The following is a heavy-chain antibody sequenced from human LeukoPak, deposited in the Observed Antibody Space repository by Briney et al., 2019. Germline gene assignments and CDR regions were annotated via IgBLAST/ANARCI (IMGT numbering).Heavy chain of an antibody. CDR3: ARRAAAGFSYYYYYYGMDV. Sequence: ASVKVSCKASGYTFTSYDINWVRQATGQGLEWMGWMNPNSGNTGYAQKFQGRVTMTRNTSIGTAYMELSSLRSEDTAVYYCARRAAAGFSYYYYYYGMDVWGQGTTVTVSS. CDR1: GYTFTSYD. V-gene: IGHV1-8*01. J-gene: IGHJ6*02. D-gene: IGHD6-13*01. CDR2: MNPNSGNT.